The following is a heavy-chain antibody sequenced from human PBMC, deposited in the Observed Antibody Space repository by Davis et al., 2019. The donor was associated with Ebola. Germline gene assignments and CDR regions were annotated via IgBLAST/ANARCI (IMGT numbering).Heavy chain of an antibody. CDR1: GFTFSSYA. Sequence: PGGSLRLSCAASGFTFSSYAMSCVRQAPGKGLEWVSAISGSGGSTYYADSVKGRFTISRDNSKNTLYLQMNSLRAEDTAVYYCTRGSGWYGVYFDYWGQGTLITVSS. D-gene: IGHD6-19*01. J-gene: IGHJ4*02. V-gene: IGHV3-23*01. CDR2: ISGSGGST. CDR3: TRGSGWYGVYFDY.